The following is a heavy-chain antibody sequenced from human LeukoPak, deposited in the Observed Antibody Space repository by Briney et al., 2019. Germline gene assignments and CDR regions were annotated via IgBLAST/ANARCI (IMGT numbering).Heavy chain of an antibody. CDR3: AKAFCSEKQCTLDS. CDR1: GFTFSAHY. J-gene: IGHJ4*02. V-gene: IGHV3-72*01. Sequence: GGSLRLSCAASGFTFSAHYMDWVRQAPGKGLEWVGRIREKVSSYTTVYAASVKGRFTISRDDSTNSVFLQMNSLKTEDTAVYYCAKAFCSEKQCTLDSWGQGTLVPVSS. D-gene: IGHD3-3*01. CDR2: IREKVSSYTT.